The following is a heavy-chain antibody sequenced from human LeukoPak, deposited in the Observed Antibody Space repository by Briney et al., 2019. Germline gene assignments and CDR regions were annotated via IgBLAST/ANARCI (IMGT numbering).Heavy chain of an antibody. CDR1: GYTFTTYA. Sequence: ASVKVSFTASGYTFTTYAMNWVRQAPGPGLEWMGWISTNTGNPTYAQGFTGRFVFSLDTSVSTAYLQISSLKAEDTAVYYCARVDRIQNNYYDSSGYYGYWGQGTLVTVSS. CDR3: ARVDRIQNNYYDSSGYYGY. V-gene: IGHV7-4-1*02. D-gene: IGHD3-22*01. J-gene: IGHJ4*02. CDR2: ISTNTGNP.